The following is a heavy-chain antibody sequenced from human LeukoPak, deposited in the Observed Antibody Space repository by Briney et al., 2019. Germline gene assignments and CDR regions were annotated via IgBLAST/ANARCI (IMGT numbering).Heavy chain of an antibody. Sequence: GGSLRLSCAASGFSFSTYAMHWVRQAPGRGLEWVAVVSFEGNYKYYADSVTGRMTISRDNSKNILYLQMSSLTTEDTAVYYCARESSSGYSGYDPVAFDYWGQGTLVTVSS. V-gene: IGHV3-30*03. CDR1: GFSFSTYA. CDR2: VSFEGNYK. J-gene: IGHJ4*02. D-gene: IGHD5-12*01. CDR3: ARESSSGYSGYDPVAFDY.